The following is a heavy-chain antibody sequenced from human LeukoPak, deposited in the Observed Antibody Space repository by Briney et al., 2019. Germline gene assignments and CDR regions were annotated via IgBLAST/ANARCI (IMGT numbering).Heavy chain of an antibody. J-gene: IGHJ4*02. CDR2: ISAGGGKT. CDR3: AKGHSDYGTGFDG. D-gene: IGHD4-17*01. Sequence: QTGGSLRLSCAASGFTVSRNYMTWVRQAPGKGLESVSVISAGGGKTYYADSVKGRFTISRDNSKSTLYLQMTSLRAEDTAVYYCAKGHSDYGTGFDGWGQGTLVTVSS. V-gene: IGHV3-23*01. CDR1: GFTVSRNY.